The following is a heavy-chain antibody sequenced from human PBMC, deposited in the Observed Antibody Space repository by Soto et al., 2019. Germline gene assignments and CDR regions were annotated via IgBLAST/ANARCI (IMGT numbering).Heavy chain of an antibody. V-gene: IGHV4-61*08. Sequence: ASETLSLTCTFSGGSISTGGYYWSWIRPQPGKGPEWIGYIYYSGSTNYNPSLKSRVTISVDTSKNQFSLKLSSVTAADTAVYYCARVSDVLLWFGEPIYFGAFDIWGQGTMVTVSS. CDR3: ARVSDVLLWFGEPIYFGAFDI. CDR2: IYYSGST. D-gene: IGHD3-10*01. J-gene: IGHJ3*02. CDR1: GGSISTGGYY.